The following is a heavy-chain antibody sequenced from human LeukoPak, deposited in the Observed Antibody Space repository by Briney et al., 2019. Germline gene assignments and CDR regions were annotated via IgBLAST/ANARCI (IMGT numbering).Heavy chain of an antibody. D-gene: IGHD3-22*01. CDR1: GFTFGSCW. J-gene: IGHJ4*02. Sequence: PGGSLRLSCAASGFTFGSCWMNWVRQAPGRGLEWASSTAGSGISKDYADSVKGRFTISKDKSKNTLYLQMDNLRAEDTGVYFCARLPTFYYDSSGYHYDYWGQGTLVTVSS. V-gene: IGHV3-23*01. CDR3: ARLPTFYYDSSGYHYDY. CDR2: TAGSGISK.